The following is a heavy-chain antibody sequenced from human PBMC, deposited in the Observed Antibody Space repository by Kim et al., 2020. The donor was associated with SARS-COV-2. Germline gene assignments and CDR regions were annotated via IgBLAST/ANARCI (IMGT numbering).Heavy chain of an antibody. CDR2: FDPEDGET. CDR3: ATNPRYYYGSGSYYLLHY. V-gene: IGHV1-24*01. J-gene: IGHJ4*02. Sequence: ASVKVSCKVSGYTLTELSMHWVRQAPGKGLEWMGGFDPEDGETIYAQKFQGRVTMTEDTSTDTAYMELSSLRSEDTAVYYCATNPRYYYGSGSYYLLHYWGPGTLGHVSS. CDR1: GYTLTELS. D-gene: IGHD3-10*01.